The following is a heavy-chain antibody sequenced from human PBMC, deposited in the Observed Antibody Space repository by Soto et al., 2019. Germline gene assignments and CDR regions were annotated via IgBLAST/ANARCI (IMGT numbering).Heavy chain of an antibody. V-gene: IGHV3-48*02. J-gene: IGHJ3*02. CDR2: INTSSTTI. Sequence: SCKASGYTFTSYAMHWVRQAPGQRLEWISYINTSSTTIYYADSVKGRFTISRDTAKNSLYLQMNSLRDEDTAVYYCARGYYHDSSAWDAFDIWGQGTMVT. CDR1: GYTFTSYA. CDR3: ARGYYHDSSAWDAFDI. D-gene: IGHD3-22*01.